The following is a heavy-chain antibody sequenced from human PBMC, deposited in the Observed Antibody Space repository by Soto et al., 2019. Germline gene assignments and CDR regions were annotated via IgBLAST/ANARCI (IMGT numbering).Heavy chain of an antibody. J-gene: IGHJ6*02. Sequence: GGSLRLSCAASGFTFSSYAMHWVRQAPGKGLEWVAVISYDGSNKYYADSVKGRFTISRDNSKNTLYLQMNSLRAEDTAVYYCASDFCCCYYCYYGVDDWG. CDR1: GFTFSSYA. CDR2: ISYDGSNK. D-gene: IGHD3-3*01. V-gene: IGHV3-30-3*01. CDR3: ASDFCCCYYCYYGVDD.